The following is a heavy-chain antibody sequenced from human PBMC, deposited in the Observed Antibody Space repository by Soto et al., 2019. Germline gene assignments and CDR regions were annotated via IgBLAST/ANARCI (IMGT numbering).Heavy chain of an antibody. J-gene: IGHJ4*02. V-gene: IGHV3-23*01. CDR1: GFTFSNYA. Sequence: EVQLLESGGGLVQPGGSLRLSCAASGFTFSNYAMTWVRQAPGKGLQWVSFIIGSGGNTWYADSVKGRFTISRDNTKNTLYLQMNSLRDEDTAVYYCVKMGGFCATATCYRFTYWGQGTLVTVSS. D-gene: IGHD3-16*01. CDR3: VKMGGFCATATCYRFTY. CDR2: IIGSGGNT.